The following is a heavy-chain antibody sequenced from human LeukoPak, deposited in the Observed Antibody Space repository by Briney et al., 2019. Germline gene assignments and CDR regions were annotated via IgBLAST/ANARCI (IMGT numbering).Heavy chain of an antibody. J-gene: IGHJ2*01. CDR3: ARDSRYHLPYGYFDL. CDR2: IKQDGSEK. CDR1: GFTFSSYW. D-gene: IGHD1-1*01. Sequence: GGSLRLSCAASGFTFSSYWMSWVRQAPGKGLEWVANIKQDGSEKYYVDSVKGRFTISRDNAKNSLYLQMNSLRAEDTAVYYCARDSRYHLPYGYFDLWGRGTLVTVSS. V-gene: IGHV3-7*01.